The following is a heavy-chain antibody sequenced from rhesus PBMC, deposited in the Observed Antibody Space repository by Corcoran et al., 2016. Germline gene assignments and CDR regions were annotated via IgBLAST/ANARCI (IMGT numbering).Heavy chain of an antibody. D-gene: IGHD6-13*01. CDR2: IYGGRGNT. J-gene: IGHJ4*01. Sequence: QVQLQESGPGLVKPSETLSLTCAVSGGSISDNYYWNWIRQPPGKGLEWIGKIYGGRGNTSYTPSLQSRVSISKDTSKNQVSLEVSSVTAADPAVFYWARVGISAGHQGDLWGQGLLVTVSA. CDR3: ARVGISAGHQGDL. CDR1: GGSISDNYY. V-gene: IGHV4S9*01.